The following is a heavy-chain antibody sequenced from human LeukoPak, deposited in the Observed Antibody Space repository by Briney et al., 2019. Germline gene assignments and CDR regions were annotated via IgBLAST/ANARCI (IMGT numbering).Heavy chain of an antibody. Sequence: GGSLRLPCAASGFTFSGYWMSWLRQAPGKGLEWVANIKQDGGEKYYVDSVEGRFTISRDNAKNSLYLQMNSLRAEDTAVYYCARDRGFGQADVWGKGTTVTVSS. CDR2: IKQDGGEK. CDR1: GFTFSGYW. D-gene: IGHD3-10*01. V-gene: IGHV3-7*01. CDR3: ARDRGFGQADV. J-gene: IGHJ6*04.